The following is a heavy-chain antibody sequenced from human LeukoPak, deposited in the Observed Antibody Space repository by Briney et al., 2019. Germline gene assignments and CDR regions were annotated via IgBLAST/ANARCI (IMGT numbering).Heavy chain of an antibody. V-gene: IGHV3-53*05. Sequence: GSLRLSCAASGFTVSSNYMSWVRQAPGKGLEWVSVIYSGGSTYYADSVKGRFTISRDNSKNTLYLQMNSLRAEDTAVYYCARDLAVTASYYFDYWGQGTLVTVSS. CDR2: IYSGGST. D-gene: IGHD2-21*02. CDR3: ARDLAVTASYYFDY. J-gene: IGHJ4*02. CDR1: GFTVSSNY.